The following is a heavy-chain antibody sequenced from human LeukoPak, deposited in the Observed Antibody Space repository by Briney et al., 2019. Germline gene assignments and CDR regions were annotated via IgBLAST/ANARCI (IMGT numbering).Heavy chain of an antibody. J-gene: IGHJ4*02. D-gene: IGHD3-22*01. Sequence: GGSLRLSCAASGFTFSSYAMSWVRQAPGKGLEWVSAISGSGGSTYYADSVKGRFTISRDNSKNTLYLQMNSLRAEDTAAYYCAKSNNYDSSGYYLWSEDYWGQGTLVTVSS. CDR3: AKSNNYDSSGYYLWSEDY. CDR1: GFTFSSYA. V-gene: IGHV3-23*01. CDR2: ISGSGGST.